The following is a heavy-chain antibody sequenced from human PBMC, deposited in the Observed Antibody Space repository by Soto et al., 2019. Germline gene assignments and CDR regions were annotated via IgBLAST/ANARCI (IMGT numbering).Heavy chain of an antibody. D-gene: IGHD5-18*01. CDR2: INHSGST. J-gene: IGHJ3*01. CDR1: VGSFSGYH. V-gene: IGHV4-34*01. Sequence: SESLSLTCAVYVGSFSGYHWSWIRQPPGKGLEWIGEINHSGSTNYNPSLKSRVTISVDTSKNQFSLKLSSVTAADTAVYYCARTRTWIQLWGQGTMVTVSS. CDR3: ARTRTWIQL.